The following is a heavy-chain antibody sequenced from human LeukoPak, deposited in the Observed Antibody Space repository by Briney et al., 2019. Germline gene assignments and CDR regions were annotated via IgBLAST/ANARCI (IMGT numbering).Heavy chain of an antibody. CDR2: ISSSSSYI. CDR1: GFTFGSYS. V-gene: IGHV3-21*01. Sequence: GGSLRLSCAASGFTFGSYSMNWVRQAPGKGLEWVSSISSSSSYIYYADSVKGRFTISRDNAKNSLYLQMNSLRAEDTAVYCCARAHYYYYYMDVWGKGTTVTVSS. CDR3: ARAHYYYYYMDV. J-gene: IGHJ6*03.